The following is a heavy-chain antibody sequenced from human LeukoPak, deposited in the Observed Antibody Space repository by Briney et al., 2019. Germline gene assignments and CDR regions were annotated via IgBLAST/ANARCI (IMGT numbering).Heavy chain of an antibody. Sequence: PGGSLRLSCAASGFTFSNYAMSWVRQAPGKGLEWVSIITNTGGDTNHADSVKGRFTISRDNSKNTLYLQMNSLRAEDTAVYYCAKGVGPSAPNGRVFDFWGQGTLVTVST. CDR2: ITNTGGDT. CDR3: AKGVGPSAPNGRVFDF. V-gene: IGHV3-23*01. D-gene: IGHD2-2*01. CDR1: GFTFSNYA. J-gene: IGHJ4*02.